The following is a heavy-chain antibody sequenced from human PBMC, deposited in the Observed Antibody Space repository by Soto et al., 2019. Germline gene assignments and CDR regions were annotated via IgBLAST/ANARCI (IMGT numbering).Heavy chain of an antibody. Sequence: ASVKVSCKASGYTFTSYYMHWVRQAPGQGLEWMGIINPSGGSTSYAQKFQGRVTMTRDTSTSTVYMELSSLRSEDTAVYYCARGSGVVVVAATVRSGENWFDPWGQGTLVTVSS. D-gene: IGHD2-15*01. CDR3: ARGSGVVVVAATVRSGENWFDP. CDR1: GYTFTSYY. V-gene: IGHV1-46*01. J-gene: IGHJ5*02. CDR2: INPSGGST.